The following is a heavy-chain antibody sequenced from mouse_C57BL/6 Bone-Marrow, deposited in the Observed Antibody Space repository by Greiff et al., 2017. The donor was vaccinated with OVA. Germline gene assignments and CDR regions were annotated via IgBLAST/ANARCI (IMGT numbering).Heavy chain of an antibody. D-gene: IGHD2-3*01. Sequence: EVKLMESGAELVKPGASVKLSCTASGFNIKDYYMHWVKQRTEQGLEWIGRIDPEDGETKYAPQFQGKATITADTSSNTAYLQLSSLTSEDTAVYYCARSGWLLLFDYWGQGTTLTVSS. CDR2: IDPEDGET. CDR1: GFNIKDYY. CDR3: ARSGWLLLFDY. V-gene: IGHV14-2*01. J-gene: IGHJ2*01.